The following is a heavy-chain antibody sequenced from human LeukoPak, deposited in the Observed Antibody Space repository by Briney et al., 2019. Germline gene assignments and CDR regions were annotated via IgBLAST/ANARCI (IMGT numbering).Heavy chain of an antibody. CDR3: AREDGDYFDY. CDR1: GGSISSGGYY. V-gene: IGHV4-31*03. Sequence: SQALSLTCTVSGGSISSGGYYWSWIRQHPGKGLEWIGYIYYSGSTYYNPSLKSRVTISVDTSKNQFSLKLSSVTAADTAVYYCAREDGDYFDYWGQGTLVAVSS. J-gene: IGHJ4*02. CDR2: IYYSGST. D-gene: IGHD4-17*01.